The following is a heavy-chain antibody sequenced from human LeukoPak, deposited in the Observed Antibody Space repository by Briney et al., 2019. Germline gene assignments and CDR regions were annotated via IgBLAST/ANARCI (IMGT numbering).Heavy chain of an antibody. V-gene: IGHV3-66*02. Sequence: GGSLRLSCAASGFSVSSNYTTWVRQAPGKGLEWVSVIYSDGSIYYADSVKGRFTISRDNSKNTLYLQMNSLRPEDTAVYYCARLPSYWGQGTLVTVSS. CDR1: GFSVSSNY. CDR3: ARLPSY. CDR2: IYSDGSI. J-gene: IGHJ4*02.